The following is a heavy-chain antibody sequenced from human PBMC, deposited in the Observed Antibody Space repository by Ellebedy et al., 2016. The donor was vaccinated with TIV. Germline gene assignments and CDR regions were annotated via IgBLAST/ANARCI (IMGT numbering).Heavy chain of an antibody. J-gene: IGHJ4*03. D-gene: IGHD2-21*01. V-gene: IGHV3-13*01. CDR3: ARVRFGDTAVDY. CDR2: IGTAGDT. Sequence: GGSLRLSCAASGFTFSSYDMLWVRQGTGKGLEWVSAIGTAGDTYYPGSVKGRFTISRENAKNSLYLQITSLRAEDTAEYYCARVRFGDTAVDYWGQGTLVTVSS. CDR1: GFTFSSYD.